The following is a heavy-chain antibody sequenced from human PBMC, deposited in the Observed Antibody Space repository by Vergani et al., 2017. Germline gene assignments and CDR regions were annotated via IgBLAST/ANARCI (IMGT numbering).Heavy chain of an antibody. Sequence: QVQLVQSGGGVVQPGRSLRLSCAASGFTFSSYAMHWVRQAPGKGLEWVAVISYDGSNKYYADSVKGRFTISRDNSKNTLYLQMNSLRAEDTAVYYCARATGSNWFDPWGQGTLVTVSS. V-gene: IGHV3-30-3*01. CDR1: GFTFSSYA. J-gene: IGHJ5*02. CDR2: ISYDGSNK. D-gene: IGHD3-10*01. CDR3: ARATGSNWFDP.